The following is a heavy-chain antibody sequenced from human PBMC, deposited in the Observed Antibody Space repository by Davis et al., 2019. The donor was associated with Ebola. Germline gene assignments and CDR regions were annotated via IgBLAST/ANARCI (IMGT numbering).Heavy chain of an antibody. CDR3: ARSTYYDILTGYYTWDQSYYFDY. V-gene: IGHV4-39*07. CDR1: GGSISSSSYY. CDR2: IYYSGST. J-gene: IGHJ4*02. D-gene: IGHD3-9*01. Sequence: PSETLSLTCTVSGGSISSSSYYWGWIRQPPGKGLEWIGSIYYSGSTYYNPSLKSRVTISVDTSKNQFSLKLSSVTAADAAVYYCARSTYYDILTGYYTWDQSYYFDYWGQGTLVTVSS.